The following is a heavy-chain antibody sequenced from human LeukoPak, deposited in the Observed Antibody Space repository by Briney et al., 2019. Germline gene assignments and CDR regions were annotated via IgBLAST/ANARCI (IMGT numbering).Heavy chain of an antibody. CDR1: GFTFSSYA. D-gene: IGHD6-13*01. J-gene: IGHJ4*02. Sequence: PGGSLRLSCAASGFTFSSYAMSWVRQAPGKGLEWVSAISGSGGSTYYADSVKGRFTISSDNSKNTLYLQMNSLRAEDTAVYYCAKDRDRIAGLIYFDYWGQGTLVTVSS. CDR2: ISGSGGST. V-gene: IGHV3-23*01. CDR3: AKDRDRIAGLIYFDY.